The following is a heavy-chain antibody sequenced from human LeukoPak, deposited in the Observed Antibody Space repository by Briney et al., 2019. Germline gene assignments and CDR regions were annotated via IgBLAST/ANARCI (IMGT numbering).Heavy chain of an antibody. CDR2: IIPILGIA. CDR3: ARGSLTVTTSLYYYYGMDV. J-gene: IGHJ6*02. CDR1: GGAFISYA. V-gene: IGHV1-69*04. D-gene: IGHD4-17*01. Sequence: ASVKVSCKASGGAFISYAISWVRQAPGQGLEWMGRIIPILGIANYAQKFQGRVTITADKSTSTAYMELSSLRSEDTAVYYCARGSLTVTTSLYYYYGMDVWGQGTTVTVSS.